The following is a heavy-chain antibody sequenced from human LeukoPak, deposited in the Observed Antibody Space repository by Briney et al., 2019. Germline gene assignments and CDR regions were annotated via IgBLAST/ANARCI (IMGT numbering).Heavy chain of an antibody. D-gene: IGHD2-15*01. Sequence: GGSLRLSCAASGLSIGDNSMHWVRQAPGKGLEWVSLISWDESTTYYSDSVKGRFTVSRDSCKNSLHLQMNSLRTEDTALYYCARGPNRWWVVSRNWGMDVWGQGTTVTVSS. CDR2: ISWDESTT. CDR1: GLSIGDNS. J-gene: IGHJ6*02. V-gene: IGHV3-43*01. CDR3: ARGPNRWWVVSRNWGMDV.